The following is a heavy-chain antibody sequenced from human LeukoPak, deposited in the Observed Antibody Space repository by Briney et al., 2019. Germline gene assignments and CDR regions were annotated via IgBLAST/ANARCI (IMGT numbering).Heavy chain of an antibody. CDR1: GFTFDDYA. CDR3: AKDIGVGGYSYGNFDY. J-gene: IGHJ4*02. V-gene: IGHV3-9*01. D-gene: IGHD5-18*01. CDR2: ISWNSGSI. Sequence: GGSLRLSCAASGFTFDDYAMHWVRQAPGKGLEWVSGISWNSGSIGYADSVKGRFTISRGNAENSLYLQMNSLRAEDTALYYCAKDIGVGGYSYGNFDYWGQGTLVTVSS.